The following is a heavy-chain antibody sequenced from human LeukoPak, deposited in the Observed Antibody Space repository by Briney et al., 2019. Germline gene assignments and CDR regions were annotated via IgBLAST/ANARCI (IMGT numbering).Heavy chain of an antibody. Sequence: SETLSLTCTVSGGSISSYYWSWIRQPPGKGLEWIGYIYYSGSTNYNPSLKSRVTISVDTSKNQFSLKLCSVTAADTAVYYCAREAVAGTIDWFDPWGQGTLVTVSS. D-gene: IGHD6-19*01. CDR3: AREAVAGTIDWFDP. CDR1: GGSISSYY. CDR2: IYYSGST. V-gene: IGHV4-59*12. J-gene: IGHJ5*02.